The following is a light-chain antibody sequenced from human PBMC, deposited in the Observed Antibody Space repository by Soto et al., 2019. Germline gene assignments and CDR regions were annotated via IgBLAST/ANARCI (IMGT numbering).Light chain of an antibody. CDR2: DAS. Sequence: EVVMTQSPGTLSLSPGEAATLSCRASQSVSGNSLAWYQQKPGQSPRLVIYDASSRATGIPDRFSGSGSGTDFTLTISSLEPEDFAVYFCYQYDSSPWTFAQGTKVEIK. V-gene: IGKV3-20*01. CDR3: YQYDSSPWT. CDR1: QSVSGNS. J-gene: IGKJ1*01.